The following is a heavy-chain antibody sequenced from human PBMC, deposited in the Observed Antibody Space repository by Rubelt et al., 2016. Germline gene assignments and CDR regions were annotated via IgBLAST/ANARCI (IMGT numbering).Heavy chain of an antibody. V-gene: IGHV3-11*01. Sequence: GFIFSDFYLSWIRQAPGKGLEWLSYISFDGDITFYAASVKGRFSVSRDNANNSLYLQMNSLRAEDTAMYYCAKDSAYCSSTSCYVGWEDYWGQGTLVTVSS. CDR1: GFIFSDFY. D-gene: IGHD2-2*01. J-gene: IGHJ4*02. CDR2: ISFDGDIT. CDR3: AKDSAYCSSTSCYVGWEDY.